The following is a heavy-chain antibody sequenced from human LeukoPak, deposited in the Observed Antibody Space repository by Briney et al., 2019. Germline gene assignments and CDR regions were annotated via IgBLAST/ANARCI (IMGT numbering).Heavy chain of an antibody. CDR1: GGSFSGYY. D-gene: IGHD3-22*01. CDR2: INHSGST. V-gene: IGHV4-34*01. Sequence: SETLSLTCAVYGGSFSGYYWSWIRQPPGKGLEWIGEINHSGSTNYNPSLKSRVTISVDTSKNQFFLKLSSVTAADTAVYYCARIRQFAYYYDGSGLAGMDVWGQGTTVTVSS. CDR3: ARIRQFAYYYDGSGLAGMDV. J-gene: IGHJ6*02.